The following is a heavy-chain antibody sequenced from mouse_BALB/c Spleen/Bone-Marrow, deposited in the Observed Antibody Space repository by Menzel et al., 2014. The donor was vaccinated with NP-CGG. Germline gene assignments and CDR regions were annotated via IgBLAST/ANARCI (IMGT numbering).Heavy chain of an antibody. CDR2: IYPGNVNT. J-gene: IGHJ1*01. CDR3: ARRYGYGDWYFDV. V-gene: IGHV1S56*01. CDR1: GYTFTSYY. D-gene: IGHD2-2*01. Sequence: QVQLQQSGPELVKPGASVRISCKASGYTFTSYYIHWVKQRPGQGLEWIGWIYPGNVNTKYNEKFKGKATLTADKSSSTACMQLSGLTSEDSAVYFCARRYGYGDWYFDVWGAGTTVTVSS.